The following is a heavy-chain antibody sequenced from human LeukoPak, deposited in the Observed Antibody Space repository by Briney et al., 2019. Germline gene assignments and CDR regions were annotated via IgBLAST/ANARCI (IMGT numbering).Heavy chain of an antibody. V-gene: IGHV3-21*01. CDR3: ARGGGSKGTL. CDR2: ISSSSSYI. CDR1: GFTFSSYS. J-gene: IGHJ4*02. D-gene: IGHD3-16*01. Sequence: PGGSLRLSCAASGFTFSSYSMNWVRQAPGKGLEWVSSISSSSSYIYYADSVKGRFTFSRDNAKNSLYLQMNSLRAEDTAVYYCARGGGSKGTLWGQGTLVTVSS.